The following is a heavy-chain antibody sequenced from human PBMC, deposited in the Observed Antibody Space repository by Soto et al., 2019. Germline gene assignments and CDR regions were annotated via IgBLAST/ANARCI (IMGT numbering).Heavy chain of an antibody. CDR2: IKEEGSEK. CDR3: ARDGGTVRQAYEFDY. CDR1: KFTFSSYW. D-gene: IGHD6-6*01. V-gene: IGHV3-7*03. J-gene: IGHJ4*02. Sequence: EVQLVESGGGLVQPGGSLRLSCAASKFTFSSYWMSWVRQAPGNGLEWVANIKEEGSEKNYVDSVKGRFTISRDNAKNALYLQKNSLRAEDTAVYYCARDGGTVRQAYEFDYWGQGTLVTVSS.